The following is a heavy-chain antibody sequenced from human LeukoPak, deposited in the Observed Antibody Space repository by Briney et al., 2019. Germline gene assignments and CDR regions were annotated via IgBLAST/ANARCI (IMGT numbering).Heavy chain of an antibody. CDR1: GFTFSSYG. J-gene: IGHJ4*02. V-gene: IGHV3-33*08. D-gene: IGHD3-9*01. CDR3: ARDHLRYFDWFVVDY. CDR2: IWYDGSNK. Sequence: GGSLRLSCAASGFTFSSYGMHWVRQAPGKGLQWVAVIWYDGSNKYYADSVKGRFTISRDNSKNTLYLQMNSLRAEDTAVYYCARDHLRYFDWFVVDYWGQGTLVTVSS.